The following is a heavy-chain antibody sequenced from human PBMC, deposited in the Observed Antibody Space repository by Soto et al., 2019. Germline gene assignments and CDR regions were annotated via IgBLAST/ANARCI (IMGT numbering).Heavy chain of an antibody. CDR2: IWYDGSNK. CDR1: GFTFSSYG. J-gene: IGHJ6*02. Sequence: ESGGGVVQPGRSLRLSCAASGFTFSSYGMHWVRQAPGKGLEWVAVIWYDGSNKYYADSVKGRFTISRDNSKNTLYLQMNSLRAEDTAVYYCARGAPTKGMDVWGQGTTVTVSS. CDR3: ARGAPTKGMDV. V-gene: IGHV3-33*01.